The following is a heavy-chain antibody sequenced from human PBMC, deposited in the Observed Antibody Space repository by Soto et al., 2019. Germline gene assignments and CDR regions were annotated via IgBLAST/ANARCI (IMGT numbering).Heavy chain of an antibody. J-gene: IGHJ4*02. V-gene: IGHV4-30-4*01. D-gene: IGHD3-10*01. Sequence: SETLSLTCTVSGGSISSGDYYWSWIRQPPGKGLEWIGYIYYSGSTYYNPSLKSRVTISVDTSKNQFSLKLSSVTAADTAVYYCAYGSGSYYYFDYWGQGTLVTXSS. CDR3: AYGSGSYYYFDY. CDR2: IYYSGST. CDR1: GGSISSGDYY.